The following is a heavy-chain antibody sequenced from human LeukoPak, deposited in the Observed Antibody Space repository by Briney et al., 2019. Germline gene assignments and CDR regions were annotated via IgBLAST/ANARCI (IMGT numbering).Heavy chain of an antibody. V-gene: IGHV3-7*03. CDR3: AKDFRIGYSAHFDY. Sequence: GGSLRLSCAASGFTFSSDWMNWVRQAPGKGLEWVANINQAGSKRYYVDSVKGRFSISRDNSKNTLYLQMDSLRGEDTAVYYCAKDFRIGYSAHFDYWGQGALVTVSS. CDR2: INQAGSKR. D-gene: IGHD2-21*01. J-gene: IGHJ4*02. CDR1: GFTFSSDW.